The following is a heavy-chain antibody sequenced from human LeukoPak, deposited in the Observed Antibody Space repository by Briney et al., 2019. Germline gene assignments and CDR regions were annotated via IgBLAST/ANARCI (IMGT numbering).Heavy chain of an antibody. CDR2: IYFSGGT. Sequence: SETLSLTCSVSGGSISSSNYYWSWIRQPAGKGLEWIGSIYFSGGTYYNPSLKSRVTISVDTSKNQFSLKLSSVTAADTAVYYCARLTPYYYDSSGYSREGGYFDYWGQGTLVTVSS. V-gene: IGHV4-39*01. CDR3: ARLTPYYYDSSGYSREGGYFDY. J-gene: IGHJ4*02. D-gene: IGHD3-22*01. CDR1: GGSISSSNYY.